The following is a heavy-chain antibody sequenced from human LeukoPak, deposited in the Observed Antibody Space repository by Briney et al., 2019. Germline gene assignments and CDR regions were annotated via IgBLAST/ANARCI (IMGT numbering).Heavy chain of an antibody. CDR3: ARDLISRFVPCAY. Sequence: TGGSLRLSCAASGFTFSSYWMHWVRQTPGKGLEWVSRINGDGSTTNYADSVKGRFTISRDNAKNTLYLQMTSLRAEDAAVYYCARDLISRFVPCAYWGQGTLVTVSS. D-gene: IGHD2/OR15-2a*01. CDR2: INGDGSTT. V-gene: IGHV3-74*01. J-gene: IGHJ4*02. CDR1: GFTFSSYW.